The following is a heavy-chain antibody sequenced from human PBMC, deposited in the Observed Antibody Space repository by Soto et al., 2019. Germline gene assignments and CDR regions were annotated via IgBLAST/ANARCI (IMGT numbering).Heavy chain of an antibody. V-gene: IGHV4-4*02. CDR1: GGSITSDNW. Sequence: QVQLQESGPGLVKPSETLSLTCAFSGGSITSDNWWTWVRQTPGKGLEWIGEMYHSGATNYSPSLKSRVTILVDKSKNQFSLKLTSVTAADSALYYCARASASSMLRGVIINWGQGTPVTVSS. CDR3: ARASASSMLRGVIIN. CDR2: MYHSGAT. J-gene: IGHJ4*02. D-gene: IGHD3-10*01.